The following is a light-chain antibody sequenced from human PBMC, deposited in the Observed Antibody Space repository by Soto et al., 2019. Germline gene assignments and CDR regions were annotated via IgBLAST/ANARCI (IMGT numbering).Light chain of an antibody. V-gene: IGLV2-23*01. J-gene: IGLJ2*01. CDR3: SSSVGSSTLV. CDR2: EAR. Sequence: QSVLTQPASVSGSPGQSITISCTGTSSDIGSYNLVSWYQQHPGKVPKVIIYEARKRPPGVSNRFSGSKSGNTASLTISGLQAEDEADYYCSSSVGSSTLVFGGGTKLTV. CDR1: SSDIGSYNL.